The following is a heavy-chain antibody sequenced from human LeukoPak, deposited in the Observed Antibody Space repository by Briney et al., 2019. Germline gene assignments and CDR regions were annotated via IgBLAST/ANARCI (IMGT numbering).Heavy chain of an antibody. CDR3: TTYYRLRFLEL. D-gene: IGHD3-3*01. V-gene: IGHV3-15*01. CDR1: GFTFSNAW. J-gene: IGHJ4*02. CDR2: IKSKTDGGTT. Sequence: GGSLRLSCAATGFTFSNAWMSWVRQAPGKGLEWVGRIKSKTDGGTTDYAAPVKGRFTISRDDSKNTLYLQMNSLKTEDTAVYYCTTYYRLRFLELWGQGTLVTVSS.